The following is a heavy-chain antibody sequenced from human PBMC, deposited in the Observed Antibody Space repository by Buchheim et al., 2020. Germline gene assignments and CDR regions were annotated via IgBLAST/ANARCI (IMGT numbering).Heavy chain of an antibody. D-gene: IGHD3-10*01. Sequence: QVQLVESGGGVVQPGRSLRLSCAASGFTFSNYGIHWVRQAPDKGLEWLAVIWHDGTKKYYVDSVKGRFTISRDNSKNTLYLQMNSLRAEDTAVYYCARDSGSYYKRNWFDPWGQGTL. J-gene: IGHJ5*02. V-gene: IGHV3-33*01. CDR2: IWHDGTKK. CDR1: GFTFSNYG. CDR3: ARDSGSYYKRNWFDP.